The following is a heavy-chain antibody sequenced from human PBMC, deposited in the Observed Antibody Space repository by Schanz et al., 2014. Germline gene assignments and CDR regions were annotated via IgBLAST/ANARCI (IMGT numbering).Heavy chain of an antibody. CDR3: AKVAPAATYLDS. V-gene: IGHV3-7*03. D-gene: IGHD2-2*01. J-gene: IGHJ4*02. Sequence: EVQLVESGRGLVQPGGSLRLSCAASGFTFSSYCINWVRQAPGKGLEWVANINQDGSEKYYVDSVKGRFTISRDNAKNSLFLQMNSLSAEDTAVYYCAKVAPAATYLDSWGLGTLVTVSS. CDR1: GFTFSSYC. CDR2: INQDGSEK.